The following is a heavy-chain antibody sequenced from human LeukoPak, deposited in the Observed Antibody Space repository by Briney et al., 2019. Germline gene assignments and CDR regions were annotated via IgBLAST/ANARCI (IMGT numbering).Heavy chain of an antibody. CDR3: AAYSGSYGGSFDY. Sequence: ASVKVSCKASGYTFTDYYMNWVRQAPGQGLEWMGWINPNSGGTNSAQKFQGRVTMTRDTSISTAYMELDRLTSDDTAVYYCAAYSGSYGGSFDYWGQGTLVTVSS. J-gene: IGHJ4*02. CDR1: GYTFTDYY. V-gene: IGHV1-2*02. D-gene: IGHD1-26*01. CDR2: INPNSGGT.